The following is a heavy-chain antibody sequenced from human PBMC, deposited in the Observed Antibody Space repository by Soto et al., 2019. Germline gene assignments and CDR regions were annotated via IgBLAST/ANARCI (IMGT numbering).Heavy chain of an antibody. CDR3: ASFPYCSGGSCYSDY. D-gene: IGHD2-15*01. Sequence: QVQLVESGGGLVKPGGSLRLSCAAFGFTFSDYYMSWIRQAPGKGLEWVSYISRSGSTTHYADSVKGRFTISRDNAKNSLYLQMNSLRAEDTAMYCCASFPYCSGGSCYSDYWVQGTLVTVSS. J-gene: IGHJ4*02. CDR2: ISRSGSTT. CDR1: GFTFSDYY. V-gene: IGHV3-11*01.